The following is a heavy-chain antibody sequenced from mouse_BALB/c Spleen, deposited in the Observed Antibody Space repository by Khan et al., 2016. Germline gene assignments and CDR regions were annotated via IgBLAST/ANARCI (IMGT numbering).Heavy chain of an antibody. CDR2: IDPANGNT. CDR1: GFNIKDTY. CDR3: ASRLAY. Sequence: VQLQQSGAELVKPGASVKLSCTASGFNIKDTYMHWVNQSPEQGLEWIGRIDPANGNTKYDPKFQGKATITADTSSNTAYLQLSSLTSEDTAVYYCASRLAYWGQGTLVTVSA. J-gene: IGHJ3*01. V-gene: IGHV14-3*02.